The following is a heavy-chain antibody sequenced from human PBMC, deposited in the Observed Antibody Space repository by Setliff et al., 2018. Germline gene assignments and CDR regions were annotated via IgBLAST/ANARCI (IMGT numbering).Heavy chain of an antibody. CDR1: GFTFSHFA. D-gene: IGHD2-21*02. CDR2: IGAGGDYT. J-gene: IGHJ5*01. CDR3: AKDPNGDFVGAFDS. Sequence: PGGSLRLSCAASGFTFSHFAVTWVRQSPGRGLEWVASIGAGGDYTKYADSVRGRFTISRDHSKNTIYLQMNSLRAEDTAKYYCAKDPNGDFVGAFDSWGRGTLVTVSS. V-gene: IGHV3-23*01.